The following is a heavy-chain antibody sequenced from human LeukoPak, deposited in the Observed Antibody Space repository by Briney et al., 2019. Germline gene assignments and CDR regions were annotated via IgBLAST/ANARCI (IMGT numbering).Heavy chain of an antibody. D-gene: IGHD5-24*01. Sequence: SETLSLTCTVSGGSISSYYWSWIRQPPGKGLEWIGYIYYSGSTNYNPSLKSRVTISVDTSKNQFPLKLSSVTAADTAVYYCARVRDGYNWYFDYWGQGTLVTVSS. V-gene: IGHV4-59*01. CDR3: ARVRDGYNWYFDY. CDR2: IYYSGST. J-gene: IGHJ4*02. CDR1: GGSISSYY.